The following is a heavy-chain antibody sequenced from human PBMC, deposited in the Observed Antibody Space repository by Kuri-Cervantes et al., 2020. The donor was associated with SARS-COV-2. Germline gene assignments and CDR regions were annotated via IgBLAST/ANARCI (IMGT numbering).Heavy chain of an antibody. CDR1: GFTFSSYA. D-gene: IGHD6-13*01. CDR3: AKDFVSSSWKGGDAFDI. V-gene: IGHV3-9*01. J-gene: IGHJ3*02. CDR2: ISWNSGSI. Sequence: SLKISCAASGFTFSSYAMSWVRQAPGKGLEWVSGISWNSGSIGYADSVKGRFTISRDNAKNSLYLQMNSLRAEDTALYYCAKDFVSSSWKGGDAFDIWGQGTMVTVSS.